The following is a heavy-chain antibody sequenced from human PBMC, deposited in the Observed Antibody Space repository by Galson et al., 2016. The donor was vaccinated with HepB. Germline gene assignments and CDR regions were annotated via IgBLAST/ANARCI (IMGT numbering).Heavy chain of an antibody. CDR2: ISAYNGNT. V-gene: IGHV1-18*01. CDR3: ARDCTFSSCYYGMDV. CDR1: GYAFSSYG. D-gene: IGHD6-13*01. Sequence: SVKVSCKASGYAFSSYGISWVRQAPGEGLEWMGWISAYNGNTDCAQKVQGRVTMTTDTSTSTAYMELRSLRSDDTAVYYCARDCTFSSCYYGMDVWGQGTTVTVSS. J-gene: IGHJ6*02.